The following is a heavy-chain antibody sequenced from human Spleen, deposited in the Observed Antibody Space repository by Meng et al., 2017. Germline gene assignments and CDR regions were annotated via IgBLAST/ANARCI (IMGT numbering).Heavy chain of an antibody. CDR1: GGSISSGSYY. CDR2: IYYTGST. Sequence: ETLSLTCTVSGGSISSGSYYWSWIRQPAGKGLEWIGYIYYTGSTNYNPSLRSRVTISLDTSKNQFSLNLRSVSAADTAVYYCAREFDSSGNEEYYFDYWGQGSLVTVSS. J-gene: IGHJ4*02. V-gene: IGHV4-61*10. CDR3: AREFDSSGNEEYYFDY. D-gene: IGHD3-22*01.